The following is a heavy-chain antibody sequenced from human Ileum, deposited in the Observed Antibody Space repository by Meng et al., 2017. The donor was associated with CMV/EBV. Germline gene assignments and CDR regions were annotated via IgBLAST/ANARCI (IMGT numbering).Heavy chain of an antibody. J-gene: IGHJ4*02. Sequence: LPESGPVLVNPFQTLSLTCTVSGGFITSGNYYWSWIRQPPGRGLEWIGYIYYSGRPYYKPSLKSRVTISLDTSKNQFSLNLRSVTATDSAVYYCVRQVVAASFDYWGQGALVTVSS. CDR3: VRQVVAASFDY. D-gene: IGHD2-15*01. CDR2: IYYSGRP. V-gene: IGHV4-30-4*08. CDR1: GGFITSGNYY.